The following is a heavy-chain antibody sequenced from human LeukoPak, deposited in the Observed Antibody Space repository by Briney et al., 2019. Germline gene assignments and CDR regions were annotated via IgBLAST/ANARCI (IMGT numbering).Heavy chain of an antibody. Sequence: SETLSLTCTVSGGSISSSSYYWGWIRQPPGKGLEWIGSIYYSGSTYYNPSLKSRVTISVDTSKNQFSLKLSSVTAADTAVYYCARGGPPIVGAKEFDYWGQGTLVTVSS. D-gene: IGHD1-26*01. J-gene: IGHJ4*02. CDR2: IYYSGST. CDR3: ARGGPPIVGAKEFDY. V-gene: IGHV4-39*01. CDR1: GGSISSSSYY.